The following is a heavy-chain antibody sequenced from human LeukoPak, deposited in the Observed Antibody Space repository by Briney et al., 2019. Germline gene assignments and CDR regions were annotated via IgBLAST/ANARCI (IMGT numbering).Heavy chain of an antibody. Sequence: GGSLSLSCAASGYTFTGYYMHWVRQAPGQGLEWMGWINPNSGGTNYAQKFQGRVTMTRDTSISTAYMELSRLRSDDTAVYYCARSRLGATDYWGQGTLVTVSS. CDR3: ARSRLGATDY. CDR2: INPNSGGT. CDR1: GYTFTGYY. J-gene: IGHJ4*02. V-gene: IGHV1-2*02. D-gene: IGHD1-26*01.